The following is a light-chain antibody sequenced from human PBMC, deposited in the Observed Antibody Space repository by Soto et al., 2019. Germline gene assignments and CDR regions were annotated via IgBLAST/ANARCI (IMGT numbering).Light chain of an antibody. CDR1: QSVSSSS. Sequence: EIVLTQSPGTLSLSPGERATLSCRASQSVSSSSLAWYQQKPGQAPGLLAYGASSRTTGIPDRFSGSGSGTDFTLTISRLEPEDFAVYYCQQYGSSPRTFGQGTKVEIK. CDR2: GAS. J-gene: IGKJ1*01. CDR3: QQYGSSPRT. V-gene: IGKV3-20*01.